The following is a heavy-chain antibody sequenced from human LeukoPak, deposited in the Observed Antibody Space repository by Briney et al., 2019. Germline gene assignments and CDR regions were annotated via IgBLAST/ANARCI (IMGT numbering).Heavy chain of an antibody. CDR3: AKDKAPLYSGYDWDLDF. CDR1: GFTFHHYA. Sequence: GGSLRLSCAASGFTFHHYAIHWVRQVPGKGLEWVSGISWNSAYIGYADSVKGRFTISRDNAKNSVYLQMNRLRAEDTALYYCAKDKAPLYSGYDWDLDFWGQGTMVTVSS. J-gene: IGHJ4*02. CDR2: ISWNSAYI. V-gene: IGHV3-9*01. D-gene: IGHD5-12*01.